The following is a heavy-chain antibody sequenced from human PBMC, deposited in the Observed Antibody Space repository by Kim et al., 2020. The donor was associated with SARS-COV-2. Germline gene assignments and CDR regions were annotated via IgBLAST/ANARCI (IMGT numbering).Heavy chain of an antibody. D-gene: IGHD1-1*01. V-gene: IGHV3-23*01. CDR1: GFTFSSYA. CDR2: VTGTGSKT. J-gene: IGHJ3*02. Sequence: GGSLRLSCAASGFTFSSYAMSWVRQAPGKGLEWVSSVTGTGSKTYYADSVRGRFTISRDNSKNALYVQMNSLRAEDTALYYCARQRGYDFEMGAQGT. CDR3: ARQRGYDFEM.